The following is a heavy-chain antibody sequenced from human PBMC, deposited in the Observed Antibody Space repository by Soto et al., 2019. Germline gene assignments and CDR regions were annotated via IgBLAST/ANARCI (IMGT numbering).Heavy chain of an antibody. V-gene: IGHV1-46*01. Sequence: QVQLVQSGAEVKKPGASVKVSCKASGYTFTSYYMHWVRQAPGQGLEWMGIINPSGGSTSYAQKFQGRATMTRDTSTSTVYMELSSLRSEDTAVYYCARDGRKGHFDYWGQGTLVTVSS. J-gene: IGHJ4*02. CDR3: ARDGRKGHFDY. CDR1: GYTFTSYY. CDR2: INPSGGST.